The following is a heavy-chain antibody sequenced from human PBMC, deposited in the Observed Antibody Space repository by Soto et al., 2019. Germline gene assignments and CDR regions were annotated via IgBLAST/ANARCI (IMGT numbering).Heavy chain of an antibody. CDR1: GSSISSYY. CDR3: AGLTTYYPHYYFYSHKDV. Sequence: QVQLQESGPGLVKPSETLSLTCTVSGSSISSYYWSWIRQPPGKGLEWIGYIYYSGNSNYNPSRKSRVNMSGNTAKKQFSLRHTSVTGANTALYYCAGLTTYYPHYYFYSHKDVWGNGTTVTVSS. CDR2: IYYSGNS. D-gene: IGHD3-9*01. J-gene: IGHJ6*03. V-gene: IGHV4-59*01.